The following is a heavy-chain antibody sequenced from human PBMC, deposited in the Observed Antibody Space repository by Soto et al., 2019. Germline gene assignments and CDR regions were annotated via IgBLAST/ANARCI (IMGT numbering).Heavy chain of an antibody. CDR3: TTRTPIDF. D-gene: IGHD2-15*01. V-gene: IGHV3-15*07. J-gene: IGHJ4*02. CDR1: AFIFEKAW. Sequence: GGPLRLSCTGYAFIFEKAWMNWVRQAPGKGFQWVGRIKPTSEGAAADYAAPVKGRFTISRDDSRRAVYLQMNNLKTEDTGRYYCTTRTPIDFWGQGAPVTVSS. CDR2: IKPTSEGAAA.